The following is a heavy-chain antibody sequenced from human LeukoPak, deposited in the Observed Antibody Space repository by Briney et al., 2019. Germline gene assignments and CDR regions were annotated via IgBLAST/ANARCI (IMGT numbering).Heavy chain of an antibody. Sequence: GGSLRLSCAASGFTFSSYSMNWVRQAPGKWLEWVSYISSSSSTIYYADSVKGRFTISRDNAKNSLYLQMNSLRAEDTAVYYCARGFDSSWYDFNADYWGQGTLVTVSS. CDR2: ISSSSSTI. D-gene: IGHD6-13*01. CDR3: ARGFDSSWYDFNADY. V-gene: IGHV3-48*01. CDR1: GFTFSSYS. J-gene: IGHJ4*02.